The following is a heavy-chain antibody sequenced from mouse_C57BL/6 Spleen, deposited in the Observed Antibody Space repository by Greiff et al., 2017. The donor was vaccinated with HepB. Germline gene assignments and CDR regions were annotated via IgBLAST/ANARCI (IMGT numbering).Heavy chain of an antibody. CDR2: INPNNGGT. CDR1: GYTFTDYY. Sequence: VQLQQSGPELVKPGASVKISCKASGYTFTDYYMNWVKQSHGKSLEWIGDINPNNGGTSYNQKFKGKATLTVDKSSSTAYMELRSLTSEDSAVYYCARGLDYYSMDYWGQGTSVTVSS. J-gene: IGHJ4*01. CDR3: ARGLDYYSMDY. D-gene: IGHD2-2*01. V-gene: IGHV1-26*01.